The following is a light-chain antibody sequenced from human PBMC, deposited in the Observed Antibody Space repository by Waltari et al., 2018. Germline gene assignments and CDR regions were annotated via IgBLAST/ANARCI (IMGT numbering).Light chain of an antibody. CDR2: GAS. J-gene: IGKJ1*01. V-gene: IGKV3-20*01. Sequence: IVLTQSPGTLSLSPGERATLSHRASQSVSRSLAWYQQKPGQAPKLLIYGASTRATGIPDRFTGSGYGTDFSLTISSLEPEDFAIYFCQHYVRLPATFGQGTKVEIK. CDR1: QSVSRS. CDR3: QHYVRLPAT.